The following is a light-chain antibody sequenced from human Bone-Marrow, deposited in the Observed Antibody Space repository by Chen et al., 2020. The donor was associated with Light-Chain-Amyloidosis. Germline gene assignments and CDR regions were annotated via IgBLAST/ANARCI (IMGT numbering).Light chain of an antibody. CDR2: RDT. CDR3: QSADSSGTYAVI. CDR1: DLPTKY. Sequence: SYELTQPPSVSVSPGQTPRITCSGDDLPTKYAYWYQQKPGQAPVLVIHRDTEMPSGISERFSGSSSGTTDTLTISGVQAEDEADDHCQSADSSGTYAVIFGGGTKLTVL. V-gene: IGLV3-25*03. J-gene: IGLJ2*01.